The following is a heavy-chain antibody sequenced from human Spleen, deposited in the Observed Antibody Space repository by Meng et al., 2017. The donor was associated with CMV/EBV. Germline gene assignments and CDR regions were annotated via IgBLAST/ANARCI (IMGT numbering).Heavy chain of an antibody. D-gene: IGHD3/OR15-3a*01. Sequence: GGSLRLSCAASGFTFSTYTMSWVRQAPGKGLEWVSVISGSGLTTYYADSVQGRFTISRDNSKNTLYLQMNRLRAEDTAIYYCAKDGLFINDFWTGYSYLDFWGQGTPVTVSS. CDR2: ISGSGLTT. CDR3: AKDGLFINDFWTGYSYLDF. V-gene: IGHV3-23*01. J-gene: IGHJ4*02. CDR1: GFTFSTYT.